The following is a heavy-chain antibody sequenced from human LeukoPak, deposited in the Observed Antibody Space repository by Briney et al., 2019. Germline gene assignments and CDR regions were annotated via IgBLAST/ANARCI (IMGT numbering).Heavy chain of an antibody. CDR1: GYTFTSYG. CDR2: INPNSGGT. D-gene: IGHD5-18*01. Sequence: GASVKVSCKASGYTFTSYGISWVRQAPGQGLEWMGWINPNSGGTNYAQKFQGRVTMTRDTSISTAYMELSRLRSDDTAVYYCARVWIHDAYYYMDVWGKGTTVTISS. V-gene: IGHV1-2*02. CDR3: ARVWIHDAYYYMDV. J-gene: IGHJ6*03.